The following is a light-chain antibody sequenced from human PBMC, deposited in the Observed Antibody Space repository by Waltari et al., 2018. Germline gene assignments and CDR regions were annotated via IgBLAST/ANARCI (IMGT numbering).Light chain of an antibody. Sequence: QSALTQPASVSGSPGQSITTPCTGTSSDVGTYNYVSWYQQHPSQAHKLMIYDVSNPPSGVSDRFSGSNAGNTASLTISGLQAEDEAYYYCNSYSSSSSLVLFGGGTKLTVV. CDR1: SSDVGTYNY. CDR2: DVS. CDR3: NSYSSSSSLVL. J-gene: IGLJ2*01. V-gene: IGLV2-14*03.